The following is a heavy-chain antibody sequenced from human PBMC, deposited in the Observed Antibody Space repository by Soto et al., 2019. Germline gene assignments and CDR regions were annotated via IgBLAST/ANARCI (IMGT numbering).Heavy chain of an antibody. CDR3: AKDQRYSSSWYVVDY. J-gene: IGHJ4*02. CDR2: ISGSGGST. CDR1: GFTFSSYA. D-gene: IGHD6-13*01. Sequence: GGSLRLSCAASGFTFSSYAMSWVRQAPGKGLEWVSAISGSGGSTYYADSVKGRFTISRDNSKNTLYLQMNSLRAEDTAVYYCAKDQRYSSSWYVVDYWGQGTLVTVSS. V-gene: IGHV3-23*01.